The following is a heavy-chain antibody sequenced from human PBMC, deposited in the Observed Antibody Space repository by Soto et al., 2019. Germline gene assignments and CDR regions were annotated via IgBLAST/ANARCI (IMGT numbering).Heavy chain of an antibody. J-gene: IGHJ4*02. V-gene: IGHV3-23*01. Sequence: GGSLRLSCAASGFTFSNFAMSWVRQAPGKGLERVSVISGGGGTTYYADSVKGRFTISRDNSKNTLYLQMDSLRAEDTALYYCAKAMSTPSRPRNYFDYWGQGTLVTVSS. CDR3: AKAMSTPSRPRNYFDY. CDR2: ISGGGGTT. CDR1: GFTFSNFA. D-gene: IGHD6-6*01.